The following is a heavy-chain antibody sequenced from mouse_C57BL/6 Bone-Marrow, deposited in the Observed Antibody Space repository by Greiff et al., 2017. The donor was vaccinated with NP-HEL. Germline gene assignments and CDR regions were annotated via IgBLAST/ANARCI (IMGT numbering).Heavy chain of an antibody. Sequence: VQLQESGAELVRPGASVKLSCKASGYTFTDYYINWVKQRPGQGLEWIARIYPGSGNTYYNEKFKGKATLTAEKSSSTAYMQLSSLTSEDSAVYFCARGPYYGNFDYWGQGTTLTVSS. V-gene: IGHV1-76*01. CDR2: IYPGSGNT. D-gene: IGHD1-1*02. J-gene: IGHJ2*01. CDR1: GYTFTDYY. CDR3: ARGPYYGNFDY.